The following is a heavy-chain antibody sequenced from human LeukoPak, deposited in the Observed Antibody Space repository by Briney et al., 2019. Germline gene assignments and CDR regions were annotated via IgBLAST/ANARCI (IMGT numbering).Heavy chain of an antibody. V-gene: IGHV3-30*03. Sequence: GGSLRLSLAPPGFTFRNNSMHWFRQTPGKGLEWLAIISYDGTNKYYADSVKGRFTISRDNSKNALYLQMNSLRAEDTAVYYCAIKIGKAASLHVFVLWGQGTMVTVSS. D-gene: IGHD2-15*01. CDR1: GFTFRNNS. CDR2: ISYDGTNK. CDR3: AIKIGKAASLHVFVL. J-gene: IGHJ3*01.